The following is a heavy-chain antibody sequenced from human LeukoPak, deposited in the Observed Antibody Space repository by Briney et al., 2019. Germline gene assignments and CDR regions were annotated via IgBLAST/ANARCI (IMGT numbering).Heavy chain of an antibody. J-gene: IGHJ6*02. Sequence: GGSLRLSCAGSGFALKSYSLSWVRQAPGKGLEWVSSISSTSAYIYYADSVKGRFTISRDNSKNTLYLQMNSLRAEDTAVYYCARDQLGIYGSGNPPGRRYYYYGMDVWGQGTTVTVSS. CDR1: GFALKSYS. D-gene: IGHD3-10*01. V-gene: IGHV3-21*01. CDR3: ARDQLGIYGSGNPPGRRYYYYGMDV. CDR2: ISSTSAYI.